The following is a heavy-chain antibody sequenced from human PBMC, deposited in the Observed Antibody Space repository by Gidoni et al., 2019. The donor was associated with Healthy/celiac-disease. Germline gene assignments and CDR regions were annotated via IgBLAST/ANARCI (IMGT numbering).Heavy chain of an antibody. D-gene: IGHD4-17*01. CDR1: GFTFSRYA. J-gene: IGHJ4*02. CDR3: ASSPPDGDHHNHISPFDY. CDR2: ISYDGSNK. V-gene: IGHV3-30*04. Sequence: QVQLVSSAGVVVQPGRSLRLSCAASGFTFSRYAMHWVRQAPGKGLEWVAVISYDGSNKYYADSVKGRFTIARDNSKNTLYLKMNSLRAEDTAVYYWASSPPDGDHHNHISPFDYWGQGTLVTVSS.